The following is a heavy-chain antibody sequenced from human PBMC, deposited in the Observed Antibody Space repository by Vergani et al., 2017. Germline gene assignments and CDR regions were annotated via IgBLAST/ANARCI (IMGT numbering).Heavy chain of an antibody. V-gene: IGHV2-5*01. CDR2: IYWNDDK. CDR3: ARLRGSSWSNYYYYMDV. D-gene: IGHD6-13*01. J-gene: IGHJ6*03. CDR1: GFSVSSSGVG. Sequence: QITLKESGPTLVKPTQTLTLTCTVSGFSVSSSGVGVAWIRQPPGKALECLAIIYWNDDKRYSPSLMGRLTIAKDTSRNQVVLTMTNMDPVDTATYYCARLRGSSWSNYYYYMDVWGKGTTVTVSS.